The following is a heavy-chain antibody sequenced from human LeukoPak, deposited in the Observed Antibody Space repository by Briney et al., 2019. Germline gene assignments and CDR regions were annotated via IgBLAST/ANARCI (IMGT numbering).Heavy chain of an antibody. Sequence: GGSLRLSCAASGFTFSSYWMSWVRQAPGQRLEWVSVIYSGGSTYYADSVKGRFTISRDNSKNTLYLQMNSLRAEDTAVYYCARDRTTMVRGVIILDVFDIWGQGTMVTVSS. CDR3: ARDRTTMVRGVIILDVFDI. CDR1: GFTFSSYW. J-gene: IGHJ3*02. CDR2: IYSGGST. V-gene: IGHV3-66*01. D-gene: IGHD3-10*01.